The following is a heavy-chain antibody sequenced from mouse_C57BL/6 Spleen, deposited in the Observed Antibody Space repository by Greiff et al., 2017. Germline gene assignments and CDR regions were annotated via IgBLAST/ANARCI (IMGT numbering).Heavy chain of an antibody. Sequence: VKLQQPGAELVMPGASVKLSCKASGYTFTSYWMHWVKQRPGQGLEWIGEIDPSDSYTNYNQKFKGKSTLTVDKSSSTAYMQLSSLTSEDSAVYYCARRGPIAQYYFDYWGQGTTLTVSS. J-gene: IGHJ2*01. V-gene: IGHV1-69*01. CDR1: GYTFTSYW. CDR3: ARRGPIAQYYFDY. CDR2: IDPSDSYT. D-gene: IGHD2-12*01.